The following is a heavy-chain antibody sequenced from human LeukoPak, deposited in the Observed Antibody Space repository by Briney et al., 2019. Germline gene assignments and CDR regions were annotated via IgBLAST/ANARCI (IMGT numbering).Heavy chain of an antibody. D-gene: IGHD6-13*01. J-gene: IGHJ4*02. CDR2: IYSGGST. CDR1: EFTFSNYA. CDR3: ARGSTAAAGTDY. V-gene: IGHV3-53*01. Sequence: PGGSLRLSCAASEFTFSNYAMSWVRQAPGKGLEWVSVIYSGGSTYYADSVKGRFTISRDNSKNTLYLQMNSLRAEDTAVYYCARGSTAAAGTDYWGQGTLVTVSS.